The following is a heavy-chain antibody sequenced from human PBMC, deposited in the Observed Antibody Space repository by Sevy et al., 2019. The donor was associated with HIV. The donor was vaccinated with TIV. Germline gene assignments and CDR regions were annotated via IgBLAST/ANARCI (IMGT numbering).Heavy chain of an antibody. J-gene: IGHJ4*02. CDR3: ARDSGLIWRGVGNYFDY. Sequence: GGSLRLSCAASGFIFSSYAMHWVRQAPGKGLEWVAVISYDGSNKYYADSVKGRFTISRDNSKNTLYLQMNSLRAEDTAVYYCARDSGLIWRGVGNYFDYWGQGTLVTVSS. D-gene: IGHD3-10*01. CDR2: ISYDGSNK. CDR1: GFIFSSYA. V-gene: IGHV3-30*04.